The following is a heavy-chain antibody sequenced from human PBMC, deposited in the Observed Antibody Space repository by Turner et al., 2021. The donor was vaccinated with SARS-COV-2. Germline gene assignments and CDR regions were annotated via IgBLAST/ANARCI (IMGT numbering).Heavy chain of an antibody. J-gene: IGHJ3*01. Sequence: QVQGVQSGAEVKQPGASVKHSCKVSENTLTILAIHWVSQSPGKGREWMGGFDFEKGETMNAQGFQGRLTLTADTSTNTAYMEMSSLRSEDTAIYYCAKLGVTESLLIIDAFDRWGQGTWVTVSS. V-gene: IGHV1-24*01. CDR1: ENTLTILA. CDR2: FDFEKGET. CDR3: AKLGVTESLLIIDAFDR. D-gene: IGHD3-9*01.